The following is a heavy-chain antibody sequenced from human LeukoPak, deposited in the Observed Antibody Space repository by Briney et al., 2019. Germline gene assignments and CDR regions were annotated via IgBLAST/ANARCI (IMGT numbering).Heavy chain of an antibody. Sequence: GESLKISCKGSGYSFTDYWIDWVRQKPGKGLEWMGIIYAGDSDTRYSPPFQGQVTISVDKSSTTAYLQWSSLKASDTAMYYCARRSSALGSADYVDYWGQGTLVTVSS. CDR3: ARRSSALGSADYVDY. J-gene: IGHJ4*02. V-gene: IGHV5-51*01. CDR2: IYAGDSDT. CDR1: GYSFTDYW. D-gene: IGHD3-22*01.